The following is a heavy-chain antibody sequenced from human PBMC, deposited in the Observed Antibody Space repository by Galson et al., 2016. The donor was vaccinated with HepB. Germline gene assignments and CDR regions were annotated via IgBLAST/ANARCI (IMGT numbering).Heavy chain of an antibody. D-gene: IGHD4-17*01. CDR2: FLDSGTT. J-gene: IGHJ4*02. V-gene: IGHV4-34*12. CDR3: ARSADYGDTFDY. CDR1: GGSLSGYY. Sequence: ETLSLTCAVYGGSLSGYYWSWIRQPPGKGLEWLGEFLDSGTTNYNPSLKSRVTMSLDTSKNQFSLKLTSVTAADTAVYYCARSADYGDTFDYWGQGNLVAVSS.